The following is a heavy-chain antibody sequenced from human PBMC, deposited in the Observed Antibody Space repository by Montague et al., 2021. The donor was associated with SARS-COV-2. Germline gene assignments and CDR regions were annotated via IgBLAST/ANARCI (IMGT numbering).Heavy chain of an antibody. J-gene: IGHJ4*02. Sequence: SETLSLTCTVTDDSISTYYWCWIRQPPGKGLEWNGYVYYTGSAKFNPPLKSRVTISMDTSNNQFSLRLKSVTAADTATSFCARYRAIMGGFDSWGQGTPVTVSS. CDR3: ARYRAIMGGFDS. D-gene: IGHD3-10*01. V-gene: IGHV4-59*08. CDR1: DDSISTYY. CDR2: VYYTGSA.